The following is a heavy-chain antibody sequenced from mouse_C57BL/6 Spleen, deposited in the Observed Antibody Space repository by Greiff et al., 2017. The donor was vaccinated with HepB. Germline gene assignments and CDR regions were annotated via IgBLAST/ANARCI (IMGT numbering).Heavy chain of an antibody. CDR1: GYTFTDYE. V-gene: IGHV1-15*01. CDR2: IDPETGGT. J-gene: IGHJ2*01. CDR3: TRRGYYGSSYHFDY. Sequence: QVQLKQSGAELVRPGASVTLSCKASGYTFTDYEMHWVKQTPVHGLEWIGAIDPETGGTAYNQKFKGKAILTADKSSSTAYMELRSLTSEDSAVYYCTRRGYYGSSYHFDYWGQGATLTVSS. D-gene: IGHD1-1*01.